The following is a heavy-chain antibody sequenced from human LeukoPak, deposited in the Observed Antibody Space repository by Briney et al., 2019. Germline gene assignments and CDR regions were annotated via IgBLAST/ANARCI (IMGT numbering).Heavy chain of an antibody. CDR2: INPSNSYS. CDR3: ARGGWLDDY. J-gene: IGHJ4*02. CDR1: GNIFTSYW. D-gene: IGHD6-19*01. V-gene: IGHV5-10-1*01. Sequence: GESLRISCKGSGNIFTSYWISWVRQMPGKGLEWVGRINPSNSYSNYNPSFQGHVTFSVDKSIATAYLQWTTLTAPDTAMYYCARGGWLDDYWGQGTLVTVSS.